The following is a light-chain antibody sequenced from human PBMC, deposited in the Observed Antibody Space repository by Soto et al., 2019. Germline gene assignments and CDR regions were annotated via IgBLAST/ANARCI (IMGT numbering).Light chain of an antibody. V-gene: IGLV2-14*01. CDR2: DVN. Sequence: QSALTQPASVSGSPGQSITLSCTGTSSDVGGYNYVSWYQQHPGKAPKLMIYDVNNRPSGVSNRFSGSKSGNTASLTISGLQAEDEADYYCSSYPSSSLYVFGTGTKVTVL. CDR3: SSYPSSSLYV. J-gene: IGLJ1*01. CDR1: SSDVGGYNY.